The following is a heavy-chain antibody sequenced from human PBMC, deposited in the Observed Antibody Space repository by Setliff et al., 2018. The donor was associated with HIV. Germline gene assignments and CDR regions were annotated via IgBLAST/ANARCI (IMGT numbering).Heavy chain of an antibody. CDR2: INHSGST. J-gene: IGHJ6*03. D-gene: IGHD3-10*01. Sequence: KTSETLSLTCAVYGGLFSGYHWSWIRQPPGKGLEWIGEINHSGSTNYNPSLKSRVTISVDTSKNQFSLKLSSVTAADTAVYYCARVKGVITVVRGGTYYYYYMDVWGKGTTVTVSS. V-gene: IGHV4-34*01. CDR1: GGLFSGYH. CDR3: ARVKGVITVVRGGTYYYYYMDV.